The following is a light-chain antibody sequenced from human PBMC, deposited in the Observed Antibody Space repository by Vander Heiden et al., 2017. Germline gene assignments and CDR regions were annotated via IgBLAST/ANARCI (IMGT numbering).Light chain of an antibody. CDR3: QSDDIYNWV. CDR2: EDK. V-gene: IGLV6-57*01. Sequence: MLTQPHSVSESPGKTVTISCTLNSVSIASNDVQWYQQRPGSSPTTVIYEDKQRPSGVPDRFSGSIDSSSNSASLTISGLKTEDEADYYCQSDDIYNWVFGGGTKLTVL. J-gene: IGLJ3*02. CDR1: SVSIASND.